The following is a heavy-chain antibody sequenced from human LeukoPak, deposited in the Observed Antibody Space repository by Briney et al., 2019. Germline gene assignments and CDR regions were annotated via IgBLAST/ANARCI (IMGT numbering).Heavy chain of an antibody. Sequence: GASVKVSCKASGYSLADYYIHWVRQPPGQGLEWMGWINPNSGGTNYAQKFQGRVTLTRDTSISTAYMELSRLRADDTAVYYCARGGITFGGAYYMAVWGKGTTVTVSS. CDR1: GYSLADYY. J-gene: IGHJ6*03. D-gene: IGHD3-16*01. CDR3: ARGGITFGGAYYMAV. V-gene: IGHV1-2*02. CDR2: INPNSGGT.